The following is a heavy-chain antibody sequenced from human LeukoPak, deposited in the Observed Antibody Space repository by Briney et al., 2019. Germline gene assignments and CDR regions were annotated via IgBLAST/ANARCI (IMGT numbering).Heavy chain of an antibody. CDR3: VRGRLLLRAFDI. CDR2: INHSGST. Sequence: SETLSLTCAVYGGSFSGYYWSWIRQPPGKGLEWIGEINHSGSTNYNPSLKSRVTISVDTSKNQFSLKLSSVTAADTAVYYCVRGRLLLRAFDIWGQGTMVTVSS. V-gene: IGHV4-34*01. CDR1: GGSFSGYY. J-gene: IGHJ3*02. D-gene: IGHD2-2*01.